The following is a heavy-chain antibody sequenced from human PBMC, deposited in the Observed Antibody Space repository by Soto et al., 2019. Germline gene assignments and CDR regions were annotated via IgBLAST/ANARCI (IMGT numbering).Heavy chain of an antibody. J-gene: IGHJ5*02. Sequence: QVQLQESGPGLVKPSQTLSLTCTVSGGSISSGDFYWNWIRQPPGKGLEWIGYIYSSGSTHYNPSLKSRVTISGDTSKYQVSLKLSSVTAADTAVYYCARARYDSSGYFWFDPWGQGTLVTVSS. D-gene: IGHD3-22*01. CDR2: IYSSGST. CDR1: GGSISSGDFY. CDR3: ARARYDSSGYFWFDP. V-gene: IGHV4-30-4*01.